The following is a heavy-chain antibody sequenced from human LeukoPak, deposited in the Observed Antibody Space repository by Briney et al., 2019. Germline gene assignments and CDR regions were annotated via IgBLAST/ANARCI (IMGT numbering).Heavy chain of an antibody. V-gene: IGHV3-23*01. Sequence: PGGSLRLSCAASGFTFSSYAMSWVRQAPGKGLEWVSAISGSGGSTYYADSVKGRFTTSRDNSKNTLYLQMNSLRAEDTAVYYCAKNKWFGEFGSNFDYWGQGTLVTVSS. D-gene: IGHD3-10*01. J-gene: IGHJ4*02. CDR1: GFTFSSYA. CDR3: AKNKWFGEFGSNFDY. CDR2: ISGSGGST.